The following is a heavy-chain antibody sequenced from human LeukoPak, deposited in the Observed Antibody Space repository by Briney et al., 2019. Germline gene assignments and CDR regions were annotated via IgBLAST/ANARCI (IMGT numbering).Heavy chain of an antibody. V-gene: IGHV1-18*01. CDR2: ISAYNGNT. Sequence: ASVTVSCKASGYTFTSYGISWVRQAPGQGLEWMGWISAYNGNTNYAQKLQGRVTMTTDTSTSTAYMELRSLRSDDTAVYYCARRLSNYDSSGYYPELDYWGQGTLVTVSS. CDR3: ARRLSNYDSSGYYPELDY. J-gene: IGHJ4*02. D-gene: IGHD3-22*01. CDR1: GYTFTSYG.